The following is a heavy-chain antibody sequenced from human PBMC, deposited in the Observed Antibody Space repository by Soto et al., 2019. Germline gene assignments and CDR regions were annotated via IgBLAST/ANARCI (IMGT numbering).Heavy chain of an antibody. D-gene: IGHD4-17*01. CDR2: INPTSGGT. Sequence: ASVKVSCKTSGYTFAAYYIHWIRPAPGQGLEWMGWINPTSGGTVYAQNFQDRVTMTRDTSISTAYMELRRLNSDDTAVYYCARDPDYGDYWGYFFDSWGQGTPVTVSS. CDR1: GYTFAAYY. CDR3: ARDPDYGDYWGYFFDS. V-gene: IGHV1-2*02. J-gene: IGHJ4*02.